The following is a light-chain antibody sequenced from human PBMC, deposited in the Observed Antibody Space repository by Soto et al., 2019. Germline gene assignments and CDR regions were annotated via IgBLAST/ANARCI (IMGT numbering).Light chain of an antibody. V-gene: IGKV3-11*01. J-gene: IGKJ3*01. Sequence: VELTQSPATLYLSPGERATLSCRASQSVSSYLAWYQQKPGQAPRLLIYDASNRATGIPARFSGSGSGTDFTLTISSLEPEDFAVYYCQQRSNWPPLFGPGTKVDI. CDR2: DAS. CDR1: QSVSSY. CDR3: QQRSNWPPL.